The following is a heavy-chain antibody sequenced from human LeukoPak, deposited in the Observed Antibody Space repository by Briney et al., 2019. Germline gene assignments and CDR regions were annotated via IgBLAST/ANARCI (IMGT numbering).Heavy chain of an antibody. CDR3: ARVYGDYPSYFDL. CDR2: IYYSGRT. J-gene: IGHJ4*02. V-gene: IGHV4-31*03. D-gene: IGHD4-17*01. Sequence: PSETLSLTCTVSGDSIRSGGYYWGWIRQHPGKGLEWIGYIYYSGRTYYNTSLQSRFTISVGTSKNQFSLKLSSVTAADTAVYYCARVYGDYPSYFDLWGQGTLVTVSS. CDR1: GDSIRSGGYY.